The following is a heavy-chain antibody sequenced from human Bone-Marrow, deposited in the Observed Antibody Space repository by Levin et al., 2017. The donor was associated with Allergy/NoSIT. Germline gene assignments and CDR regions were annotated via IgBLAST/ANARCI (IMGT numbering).Heavy chain of an antibody. D-gene: IGHD5-18*01. CDR3: ARDGDTVMVTLYYFDY. CDR1: GFSFEEYN. V-gene: IGHV3-43*01. J-gene: IGHJ4*02. CDR2: ITWDSSDT. Sequence: RASVKVSCSVSGFSFEEYNMHWLRQVPGKRLEWVSLITWDSSDTYYADSVKGRFTISRDNSKNSLYLQMNSLRTEDTALYYCARDGDTVMVTLYYFDYWGQGTQVTVSS.